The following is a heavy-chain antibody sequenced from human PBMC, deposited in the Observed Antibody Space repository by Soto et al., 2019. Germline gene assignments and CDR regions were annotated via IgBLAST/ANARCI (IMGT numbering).Heavy chain of an antibody. V-gene: IGHV3-23*01. CDR2: IGGSGGST. CDR1: GFTFSSYA. CDR3: AKVVVAVTGFDF. D-gene: IGHD4-17*01. J-gene: IGHJ4*02. Sequence: PGGSLRLSCAASGFTFSSYAMSWVRQAPGKGLEWVSAIGGSGGSTYYADSVKGRFTISRDNSKNKLYLQMNSLRAEDTAVYYCAKVVVAVTGFDFWGQGTLVTVSS.